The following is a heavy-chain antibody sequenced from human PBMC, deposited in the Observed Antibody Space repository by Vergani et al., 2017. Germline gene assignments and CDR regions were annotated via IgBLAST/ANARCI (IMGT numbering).Heavy chain of an antibody. CDR2: ISDSGGNT. J-gene: IGHJ4*02. CDR3: AKEGGYCGSASCPRTIVY. D-gene: IGHD2-2*03. V-gene: IGHV3-23*01. CDR1: GFTFSTYA. Sequence: EVQLLESGGGLVQPGGSLRLSCAASGFTFSTYAMSWVRQAPGKGLEWVSAISDSGGNTYYADSVKVRFTISRDNSKNMQYLQMNSLRVEDTAVYYCAKEGGYCGSASCPRTIVYWGQGTLVTVSS.